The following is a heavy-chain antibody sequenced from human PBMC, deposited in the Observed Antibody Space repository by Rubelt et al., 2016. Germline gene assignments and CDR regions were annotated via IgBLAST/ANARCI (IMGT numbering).Heavy chain of an antibody. J-gene: IGHJ6*03. CDR3: ARTAKQYYSYYYMDV. CDR2: IYYAGNT. CDR1: GDSMDNYY. Sequence: QVQLQESGPGLVKPSETLSLTCAASGDSMDNYYWSWIRQPPGKGLEWIGYIYYAGNTNYHPSLKSRVTVSLDASKSQFSRNLISVTAADTAVYYCARTAKQYYSYYYMDVWGKGTTVTVSS. D-gene: IGHD1/OR15-1a*01. V-gene: IGHV4-59*01.